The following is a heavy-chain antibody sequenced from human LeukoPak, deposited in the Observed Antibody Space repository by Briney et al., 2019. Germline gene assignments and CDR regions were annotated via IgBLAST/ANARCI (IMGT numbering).Heavy chain of an antibody. V-gene: IGHV3-33*01. CDR1: GFTFRSYG. CDR3: ARDYYGSGSYQSYFDY. D-gene: IGHD3-10*01. J-gene: IGHJ4*02. Sequence: PGGSVRLSCAASGFTFRSYGMHWVRQAPGKGLEWVAFIWYDGSNKYYADSVKGRFTISRDNSKNTLYLHMNSLRAEDTAVYYCARDYYGSGSYQSYFDYWGQGTLVTVSS. CDR2: IWYDGSNK.